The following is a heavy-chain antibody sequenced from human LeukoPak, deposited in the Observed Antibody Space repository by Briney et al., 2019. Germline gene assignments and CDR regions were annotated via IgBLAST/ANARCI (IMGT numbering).Heavy chain of an antibody. J-gene: IGHJ5*02. CDR2: IYYSGST. Sequence: SETLSLTCTVSGGSISSYYWSWIRQPPGKGLEWIWHIYYSGSTNYNPSLKSRVTISVDTSKNQFSLKLSSVTAADTAVYYCARVLRWRGWFDPWGQGTLVTVSS. CDR3: ARVLRWRGWFDP. CDR1: GGSISSYY. V-gene: IGHV4-59*01. D-gene: IGHD4-23*01.